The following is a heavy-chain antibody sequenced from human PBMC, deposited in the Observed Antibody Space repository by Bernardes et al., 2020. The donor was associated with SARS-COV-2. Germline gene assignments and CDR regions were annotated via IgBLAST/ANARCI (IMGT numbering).Heavy chain of an antibody. CDR3: WVRVETGGVVFDH. Sequence: ASVKVSCTASGYSFSNHDMNWVRQAPGQGLDWVGWISPHSANTNYAQNLQGRVSMTTDASARTGYMELRSLRSDDTAVYYCWVRVETGGVVFDHWGQGTLVTVSP. D-gene: IGHD1-26*01. V-gene: IGHV1-18*04. CDR1: GYSFSNHD. CDR2: ISPHSANT. J-gene: IGHJ4*02.